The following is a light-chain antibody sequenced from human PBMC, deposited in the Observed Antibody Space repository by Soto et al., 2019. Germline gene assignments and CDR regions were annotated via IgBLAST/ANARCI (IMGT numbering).Light chain of an antibody. J-gene: IGKJ1*01. CDR2: GAS. CDR3: QQYGSSPWT. CDR1: QSVSSSY. V-gene: IGKV3-20*01. Sequence: EVVFTQSPSTLSLSPRERATLSCRASQSVSSSYLAWYQQKPGQAPRLLIYGASSRATGIPDRFSGSGSGTDFTLTISRLEPEDFAVYYCQQYGSSPWTFGQATKVDIK.